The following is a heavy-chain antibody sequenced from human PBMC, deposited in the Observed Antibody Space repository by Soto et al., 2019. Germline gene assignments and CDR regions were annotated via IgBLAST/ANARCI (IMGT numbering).Heavy chain of an antibody. CDR3: ARAPQIWDSPRYFDN. V-gene: IGHV4-30-2*01. Sequence: SETLSLTCAVSGGSINRGGYSWNWIRQPPGKGLEWIGYIYHSGSTYYNPSFRSRVTLSLDKSTNQFSLTLNSVTAADTAIYYCARAPQIWDSPRYFDNWGPGTLVTVSS. D-gene: IGHD1-26*01. J-gene: IGHJ4*02. CDR1: GGSINRGGYS. CDR2: IYHSGST.